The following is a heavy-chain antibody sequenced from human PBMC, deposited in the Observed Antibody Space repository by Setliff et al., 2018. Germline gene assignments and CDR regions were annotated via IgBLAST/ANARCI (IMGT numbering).Heavy chain of an antibody. CDR1: GYTFTAYY. V-gene: IGHV1-2*06. Sequence: ASVKVSCKTSGYTFTAYYIYWVRQAPGHGLELMGRIHPNTGSTDYLLDFQGRVTITRDTSIYTVYMELTGLTSGDTAVYYCAKQGYSDSLYAFDVWGQGTVVTVSS. J-gene: IGHJ3*01. CDR3: AKQGYSDSLYAFDV. CDR2: IHPNTGST. D-gene: IGHD3-16*02.